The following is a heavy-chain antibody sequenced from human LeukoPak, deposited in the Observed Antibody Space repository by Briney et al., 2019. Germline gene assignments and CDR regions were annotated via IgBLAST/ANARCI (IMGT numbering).Heavy chain of an antibody. CDR3: AYDGSPEEYFQH. D-gene: IGHD3-10*01. Sequence: PSGTLSLTCAVSGGSISSSNWWSWVRQPPGKGLDWIGEIYHSGSTNYNPSLKSRVTISVDKSKNQFSLKLSSVTAADTAVYYCAYDGSPEEYFQHWGQGTLVTVSS. CDR2: IYHSGST. CDR1: GGSISSSNW. V-gene: IGHV4-4*02. J-gene: IGHJ1*01.